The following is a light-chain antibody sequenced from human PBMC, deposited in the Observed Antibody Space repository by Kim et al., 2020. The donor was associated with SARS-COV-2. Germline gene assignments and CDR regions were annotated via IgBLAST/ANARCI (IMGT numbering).Light chain of an antibody. CDR2: KDS. J-gene: IGLJ2*01. Sequence: PGQETRITCSGDALQKQYAYWYQQKPGQAPVLVIYKDSERPSGIPERFSGSSSGTTVTLTISGVQAEDEADYYCQSADSSGTYVVFGGGTQLTVL. V-gene: IGLV3-25*03. CDR3: QSADSSGTYVV. CDR1: ALQKQY.